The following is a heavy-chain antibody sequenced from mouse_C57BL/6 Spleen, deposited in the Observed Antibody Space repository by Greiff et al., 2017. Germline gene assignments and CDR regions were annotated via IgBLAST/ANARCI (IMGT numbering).Heavy chain of an antibody. Sequence: QVQLKESGPELVKPGASVKISCKASGYAFSSSWMNWVKQRPGKGLEWIGRIYPGDGDTNYNGKFKGKATLTADKSSSTAYMQLSSLTSEDSAVYFCAREGYYGSSYGFAYWGQGTLVTVSA. CDR3: AREGYYGSSYGFAY. D-gene: IGHD1-1*01. V-gene: IGHV1-82*01. J-gene: IGHJ3*01. CDR2: IYPGDGDT. CDR1: GYAFSSSW.